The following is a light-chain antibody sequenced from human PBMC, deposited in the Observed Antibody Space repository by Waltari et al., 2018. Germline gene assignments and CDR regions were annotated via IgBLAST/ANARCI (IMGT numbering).Light chain of an antibody. CDR2: FDD. CDR1: TSNIGSNP. J-gene: IGLJ2*01. V-gene: IGLV1-36*01. CDR3: AAWDDSLKGVV. Sequence: QSVLTQPPSVSEAPRQRVAISCSGSTSNIGSNPVNWYQQPPGKAPKLLIYFDDLLSSGVSDRFSGSKSGTSASLAISGLQSEDEADYYCAAWDDSLKGVVFGGGTKLTVL.